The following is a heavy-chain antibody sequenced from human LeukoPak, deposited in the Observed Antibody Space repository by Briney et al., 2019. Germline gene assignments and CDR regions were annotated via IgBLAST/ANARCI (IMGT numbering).Heavy chain of an antibody. CDR2: IYYSGRT. V-gene: IGHV4-39*01. CDR1: GGSISSSSYY. J-gene: IGHJ5*02. D-gene: IGHD6-13*01. CDR3: ARQHSSSWSDWFDP. Sequence: SETLSLTCTVSGGSISSSSYYGGWIRQPPGEGLEWIGSIYYSGRTYYNPSLKSRLTISVDTSKHQFSLKLSPVTAADTAVYYCARQHSSSWSDWFDPWGQGTLVSVST.